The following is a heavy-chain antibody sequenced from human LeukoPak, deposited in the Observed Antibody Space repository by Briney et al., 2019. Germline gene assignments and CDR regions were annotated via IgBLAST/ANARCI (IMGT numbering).Heavy chain of an antibody. D-gene: IGHD3-10*01. Sequence: PSETLSLTYTVSGVSISSGGYYWSWIRQHPGKGLEWIGYIYYSGSTYYNPSLKSRVTISVDTSKNQFSLKLSSVTAADTAVYYCARYCVYYYGSGSYYTQGFDPWGQGTLVTVSS. CDR1: GVSISSGGYY. V-gene: IGHV4-31*03. CDR3: ARYCVYYYGSGSYYTQGFDP. J-gene: IGHJ5*02. CDR2: IYYSGST.